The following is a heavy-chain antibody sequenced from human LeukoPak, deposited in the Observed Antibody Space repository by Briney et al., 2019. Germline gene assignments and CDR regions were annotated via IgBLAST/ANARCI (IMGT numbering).Heavy chain of an antibody. J-gene: IGHJ6*03. CDR2: VHSGGTT. D-gene: IGHD6-25*01. CDR1: GGSIINNY. Sequence: SETLSLTCTVSGGSIINNYWAWIRQPAGNGLEWIGRVHSGGTTNYNPSFRSRVTMSVNTSKNQVSLILSSVTAADTAVYFCARGYAAGYSRGYEHYYYYMDVWGKGTTVTVSS. CDR3: ARGYAAGYSRGYEHYYYYMDV. V-gene: IGHV4-4*07.